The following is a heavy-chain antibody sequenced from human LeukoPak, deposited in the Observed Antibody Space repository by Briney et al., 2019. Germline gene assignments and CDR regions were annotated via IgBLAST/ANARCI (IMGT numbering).Heavy chain of an antibody. CDR1: GGSFSGYY. J-gene: IGHJ4*02. Sequence: SETLSLTCAVYGGSFSGYYWSWIRQPPGKGLEWIGEINHSGSTNYNPSLKSRVSISVDTSKNQFSLKLSSVTAADTAVYYCARGSPDYWGQGTLVTVSS. V-gene: IGHV4-34*01. CDR3: ARGSPDY. CDR2: INHSGST.